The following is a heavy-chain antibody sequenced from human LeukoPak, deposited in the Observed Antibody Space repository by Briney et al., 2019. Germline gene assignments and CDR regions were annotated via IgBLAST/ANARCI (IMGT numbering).Heavy chain of an antibody. D-gene: IGHD4-4*01. CDR1: GFTLSSCA. J-gene: IGHJ5*01. Sequence: GGSLRLSCTASGFTLSSCAMSWVRQAPGKGLEWVSAISGTGHSTYYADSVKTRFTISRDNSQNTLFVQMNSLRVEDTVVYYCARVAEKSLTTVEKGWFDSWGQGTLVTVSS. CDR3: ARVAEKSLTTVEKGWFDS. V-gene: IGHV3-23*01. CDR2: ISGTGHST.